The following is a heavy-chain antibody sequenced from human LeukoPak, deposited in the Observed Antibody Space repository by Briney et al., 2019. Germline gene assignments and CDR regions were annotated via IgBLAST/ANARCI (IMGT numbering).Heavy chain of an antibody. J-gene: IGHJ4*02. CDR3: ARFAVTTAGDY. V-gene: IGHV3-74*01. CDR1: GFTFSSYW. Sequence: PGGSLRLSCVASGFTFSSYWMHWVRQAPGKGLVWVSRITGDGSGANYADSVKGRFTISRDNAKNTLYLQMNSLRAEDTAVYYCARFAVTTAGDYWGQGTLVTVSS. CDR2: ITGDGSGA. D-gene: IGHD1-1*01.